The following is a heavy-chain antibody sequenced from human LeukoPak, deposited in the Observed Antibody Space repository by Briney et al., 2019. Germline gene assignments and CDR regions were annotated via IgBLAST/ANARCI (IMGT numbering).Heavy chain of an antibody. CDR1: GGSISSSSYY. V-gene: IGHV4-39*06. J-gene: IGHJ4*02. D-gene: IGHD6-13*01. Sequence: SETLPLTCTVSGGSISSSSYYWGWIRQPPGKGLEWIGTIYHSGSTYYNPSLKNRVTISIDTSKNLFPLKLSSVTAADTAVYYCARDGLGYTSSWPFDYWGQGALVIVSS. CDR3: ARDGLGYTSSWPFDY. CDR2: IYHSGST.